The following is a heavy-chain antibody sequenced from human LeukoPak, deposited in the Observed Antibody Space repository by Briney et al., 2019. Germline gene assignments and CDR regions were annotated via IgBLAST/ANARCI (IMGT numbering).Heavy chain of an antibody. CDR3: ARAVTSSRANDY. Sequence: PGGSLRLSCGASGFTFSSYWMSWVRQAPGKGLEWVANIRQDGNEKYYVDSVKGRFTISRDNAMNSLYLQMNSLRAEETAIYYCARAVTSSRANDYWGQGTLVAVSS. CDR2: IRQDGNEK. D-gene: IGHD2-2*01. CDR1: GFTFSSYW. J-gene: IGHJ4*02. V-gene: IGHV3-7*04.